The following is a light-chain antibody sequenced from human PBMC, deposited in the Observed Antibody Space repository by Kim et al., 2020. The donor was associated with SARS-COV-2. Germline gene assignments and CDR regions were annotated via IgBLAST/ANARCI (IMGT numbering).Light chain of an antibody. CDR1: SSDIGGDHNF. Sequence: QSVTISCTGTSSDIGGDHNFVSWYQQHPGKAPKLMIYEVTPRPSGVPDRFSGSKSGNTASLTVSGLQADDEADYYCSAYTGLNSLLFGGGTQLTVL. CDR2: EVT. CDR3: SAYTGLNSLL. J-gene: IGLJ3*02. V-gene: IGLV2-8*01.